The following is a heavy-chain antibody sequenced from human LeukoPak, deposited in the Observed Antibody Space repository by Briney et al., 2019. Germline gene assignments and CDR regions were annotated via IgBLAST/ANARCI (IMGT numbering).Heavy chain of an antibody. Sequence: SGPTLVNPTQTLTLTCTFSGFSLSTSGVGVGWIGQPPGKALEWLALIYWNDDKRYSPSLKSRLTITKDTSKNQVVLTMTNMDPVDTTTYYCASWGYLMFYGYWGQGTLVTVSS. CDR2: IYWNDDK. CDR3: ASWGYLMFYGY. D-gene: IGHD2-8*01. J-gene: IGHJ4*02. CDR1: GFSLSTSGVG. V-gene: IGHV2-5*01.